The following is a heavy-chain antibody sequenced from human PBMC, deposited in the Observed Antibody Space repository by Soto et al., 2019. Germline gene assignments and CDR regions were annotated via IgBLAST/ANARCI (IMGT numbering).Heavy chain of an antibody. CDR2: IIPIFGTA. V-gene: IGHV1-69*01. CDR3: ARGTYYDYFWGSYRPSNYYGMDV. CDR1: GGTFSSYA. J-gene: IGHJ6*02. D-gene: IGHD3-16*02. Sequence: QVQLVQSGAEVKKPGSSVKVSCKASGGTFSSYAISWVRQAPGQGLEWMGGIIPIFGTANYAQKFQGRVTITADESTSTAYMELSSLRSEDTAVYYCARGTYYDYFWGSYRPSNYYGMDVWGQGTTVTVSS.